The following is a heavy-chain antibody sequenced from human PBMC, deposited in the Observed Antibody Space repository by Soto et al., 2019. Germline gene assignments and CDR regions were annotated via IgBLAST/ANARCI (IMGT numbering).Heavy chain of an antibody. CDR2: IYSGGST. V-gene: IGHV3-66*01. J-gene: IGHJ6*03. CDR3: ARDGEYCSGGSCYRRDYYYYYMDV. Sequence: GSLRLSCAASGFTVSSNYMSWVRQAPGKGLEWVSVIYSGGSTYYADSVKGRFTISRDNSKNTLYLQMNSLRAEDTAVYYCARDGEYCSGGSCYRRDYYYYYMDVWGKGTTVTVS. CDR1: GFTVSSNY. D-gene: IGHD2-15*01.